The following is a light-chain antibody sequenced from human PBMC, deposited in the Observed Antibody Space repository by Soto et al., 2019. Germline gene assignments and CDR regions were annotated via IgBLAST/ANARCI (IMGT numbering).Light chain of an antibody. CDR1: QSVSSN. Sequence: EIVMTQSPATLSVSPGERATLSCRASQSVSSNLAWYQQKPGQAPRLLIYGASTRATGIPARFSGSGSGTDCTLTISSLQSEDFAVYYCQQYNNWPLTFGGGTKVEIK. CDR2: GAS. V-gene: IGKV3-15*01. CDR3: QQYNNWPLT. J-gene: IGKJ4*01.